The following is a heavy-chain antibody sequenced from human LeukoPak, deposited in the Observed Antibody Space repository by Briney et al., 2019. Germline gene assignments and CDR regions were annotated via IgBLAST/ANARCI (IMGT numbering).Heavy chain of an antibody. D-gene: IGHD2-2*01. CDR3: ASLPAAMQAAFDI. Sequence: PSETLSLTCTVSGCSISSYYWSWLRQPAGKGLEWIGRIYTSGSTNYNPSLKSRVTMSVDTSKNQFSLKLTSVTAADTAVYYCASLPAAMQAAFDIWGQGTMVTVSS. CDR1: GCSISSYY. J-gene: IGHJ3*02. V-gene: IGHV4-4*07. CDR2: IYTSGST.